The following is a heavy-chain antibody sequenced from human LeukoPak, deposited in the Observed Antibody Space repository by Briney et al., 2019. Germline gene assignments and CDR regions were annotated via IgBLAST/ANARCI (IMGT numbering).Heavy chain of an antibody. J-gene: IGHJ3*02. CDR1: GFTFSSYS. CDR2: ISSSSSYI. Sequence: GGSLRLSCAASGFTFSSYSMNWVRRAPGKGLEWVSSISSSSSYIYYADSVKGRFTISRDNAKNSLYLQMNSLRAEDTAVYYCARALFGVDYAFDIWGQGTMVTVSS. V-gene: IGHV3-21*01. D-gene: IGHD3-3*01. CDR3: ARALFGVDYAFDI.